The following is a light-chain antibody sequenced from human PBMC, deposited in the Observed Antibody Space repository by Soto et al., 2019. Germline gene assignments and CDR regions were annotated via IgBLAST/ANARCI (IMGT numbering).Light chain of an antibody. V-gene: IGLV1-40*01. CDR3: QSYDSSLSGYV. J-gene: IGLJ1*01. Sequence: QLVLTQPPSVSGAPGQRVTVSCTGSSSNIVARYEVHWYQQLPGTAPKLLIYGNSNRPSGVPDRFSGSKSGTSASLAITGLQAEDEADYYCQSYDSSLSGYVFGTGTKLTVL. CDR1: SSNIVARYE. CDR2: GNS.